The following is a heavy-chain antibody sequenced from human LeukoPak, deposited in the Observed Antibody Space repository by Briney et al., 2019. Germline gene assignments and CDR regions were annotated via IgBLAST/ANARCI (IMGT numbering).Heavy chain of an antibody. CDR2: ISFDTNHK. CDR3: ARGSPQGYCTGSSCYYIDY. D-gene: IGHD2-2*01. Sequence: SGGSLRLSCTASGFSFSNYAMHWVRQAPDKGLEWVAAISFDTNHKYYADSVKGRFTISRDNSKNTLYLQMNSLRAEDTAVYYCARGSPQGYCTGSSCYYIDYWGQGTLVTVSS. CDR1: GFSFSNYA. V-gene: IGHV3-30*03. J-gene: IGHJ4*02.